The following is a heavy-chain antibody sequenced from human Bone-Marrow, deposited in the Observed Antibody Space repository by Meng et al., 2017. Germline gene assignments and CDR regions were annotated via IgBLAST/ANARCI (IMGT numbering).Heavy chain of an antibody. CDR1: GGSFSGYY. J-gene: IGHJ4*02. CDR3: ARLAYDSSGYWFDY. Sequence: QGQLRQVGAGLVNPSESLSLTCAVYGGSFSGYYWSWIRQPPGKGLEWIGEINHSGSTNYNPSLKSRVTISVDTSKNQFSLKLSSVTAADTAVYYCARLAYDSSGYWFDYWGQGTLVTVSS. V-gene: IGHV4-34*01. D-gene: IGHD3-22*01. CDR2: INHSGST.